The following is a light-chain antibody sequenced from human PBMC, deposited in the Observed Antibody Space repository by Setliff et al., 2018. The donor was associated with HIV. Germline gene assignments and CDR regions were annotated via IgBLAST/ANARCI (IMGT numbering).Light chain of an antibody. V-gene: IGLV2-14*01. CDR1: SSDVGTYNA. Sequence: QSVLTQPASVSGSPGQSITISCTGTSSDVGTYNAVYWYQQHPGKAPKLMIYDVSTRPSGVSNRFSGSKSGNTASLTISGLQTEDEADYYCSSYTSNSTDVFGTGTKATLL. CDR3: SSYTSNSTDV. CDR2: DVS. J-gene: IGLJ1*01.